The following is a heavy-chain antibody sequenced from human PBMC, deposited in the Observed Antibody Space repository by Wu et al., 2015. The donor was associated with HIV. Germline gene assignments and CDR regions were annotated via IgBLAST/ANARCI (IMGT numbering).Heavy chain of an antibody. D-gene: IGHD2-15*01. Sequence: QVQLVQSGAEVKKPGASVKVSCQTSGYTSTGHYTHWVRQAPGQRPEWMGWMNPNSGGTTYAPKFQGRVTMTRDTSTSTAYLELSSLRSDDTAVYYCARDYCSGGFCHYFFDSWAREPGHRLL. J-gene: IGHJ4*02. CDR1: GYTSTGHY. CDR3: ARDYCSGGFCHYFFDS. CDR2: MNPNSGGT. V-gene: IGHV1-2*02.